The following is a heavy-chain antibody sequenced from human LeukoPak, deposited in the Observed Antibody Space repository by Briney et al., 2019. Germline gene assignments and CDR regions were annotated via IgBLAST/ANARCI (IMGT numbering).Heavy chain of an antibody. CDR2: ISGSGGSI. D-gene: IGHD6-19*01. CDR3: AKGYSSGWYDADFDS. CDR1: EFTFSSYV. Sequence: GGSLRLSCAASEFTFSSYVMSWVRQAPGKGLEWVSAISGSGGSIYYADSVKGRSTISRDNSKDTLYLQMNSLRAEDTAVHYCAKGYSSGWYDADFDSWGQGTLVTVSS. V-gene: IGHV3-23*01. J-gene: IGHJ4*02.